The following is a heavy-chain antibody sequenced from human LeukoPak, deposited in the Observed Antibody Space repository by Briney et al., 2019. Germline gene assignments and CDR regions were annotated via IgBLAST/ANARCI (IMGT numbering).Heavy chain of an antibody. CDR3: ARGSYYRDYFDY. D-gene: IGHD3-10*01. Sequence: SETLILTCTVSGGSVSSSSYYWSWIRQPPGKGLECIGYIYYSGSTNYNPSLKSRVTISVDTSKNQFSLKLSSVTAADTAVYYCARGSYYRDYFDYWGPGNLVTVSS. CDR2: IYYSGST. J-gene: IGHJ4*02. CDR1: GGSVSSSSYY. V-gene: IGHV4-61*01.